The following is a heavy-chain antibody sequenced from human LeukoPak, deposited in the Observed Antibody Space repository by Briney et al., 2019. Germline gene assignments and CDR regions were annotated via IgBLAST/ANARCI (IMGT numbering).Heavy chain of an antibody. V-gene: IGHV3-7*03. CDR3: ARSPTVVVVAGAFDI. Sequence: GGSLRLSCAASGFTFDDYGMSWVRQAPGKGLEWVANINQDGSEKYYVDSVKGRFTISRDNSKNTLYLQMNSLRAEDTAVYYCARSPTVVVVAGAFDIWGQGTMVTVSS. J-gene: IGHJ3*02. CDR1: GFTFDDYG. D-gene: IGHD2-15*01. CDR2: INQDGSEK.